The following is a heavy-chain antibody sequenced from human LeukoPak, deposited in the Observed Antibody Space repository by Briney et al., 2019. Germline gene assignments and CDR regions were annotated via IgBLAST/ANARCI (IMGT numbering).Heavy chain of an antibody. CDR2: ISYDGSNT. J-gene: IGHJ4*02. CDR3: ARAPNQKKTYYDFWSGYYERRQGGFDY. D-gene: IGHD3-3*01. Sequence: PGRSLRLSCAASGFTFSSYAIHWVRQAPGKGLEWVAVISYDGSNTYYADSVKGRFTISRDNAKNSLYLQMNSLRAEDTAVYHCARAPNQKKTYYDFWSGYYERRQGGFDYWGQGTLVTVSS. V-gene: IGHV3-30-3*01. CDR1: GFTFSSYA.